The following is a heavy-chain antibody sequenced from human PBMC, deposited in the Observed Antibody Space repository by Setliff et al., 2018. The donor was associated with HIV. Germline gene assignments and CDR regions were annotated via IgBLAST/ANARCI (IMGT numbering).Heavy chain of an antibody. CDR3: ARDLIRITPHGDLPF. D-gene: IGHD2-15*01. J-gene: IGHJ4*02. CDR1: GYTFGSHG. V-gene: IGHV1-18*01. Sequence: ASVKVSCKTSGYTFGSHGISWVRQAPGQGLEWMGWISAYNGNTKYAQKFQGRVTMTRDTSSTTAYMELSTLRSDDTALYYCARDLIRITPHGDLPFWGQGTLVTVSS. CDR2: ISAYNGNT.